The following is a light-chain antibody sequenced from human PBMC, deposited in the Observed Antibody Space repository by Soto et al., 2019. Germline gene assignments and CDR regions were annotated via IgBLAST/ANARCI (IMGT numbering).Light chain of an antibody. V-gene: IGKV1-6*01. J-gene: IGKJ4*01. CDR2: AAS. Sequence: AIQMTQSPSSLSASVGDRVTITCRASQGIRNDLGWYQQKPGKAPKLLIYAASSLQSGVPSRFSGSGSGTDFTLTISSLQPEDFAVYYCQQRSNWPPGLTFGGGTKVDIK. CDR3: QQRSNWPPGLT. CDR1: QGIRND.